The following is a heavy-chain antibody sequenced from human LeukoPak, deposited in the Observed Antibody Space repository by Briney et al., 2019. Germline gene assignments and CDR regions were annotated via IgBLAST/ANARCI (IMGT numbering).Heavy chain of an antibody. CDR1: GYTFTSYY. J-gene: IGHJ6*02. Sequence: ASVKVSCKASGYTFTSYYMHWVRQAPGQGLEWMGIINPSGGSTSYAQKFQGRVTMTRDTSTSTVYMELSSLRSEDTAVYYCTRDYGDYGMDVWGQGTTVTVSS. D-gene: IGHD4-17*01. CDR3: TRDYGDYGMDV. CDR2: INPSGGST. V-gene: IGHV1-46*01.